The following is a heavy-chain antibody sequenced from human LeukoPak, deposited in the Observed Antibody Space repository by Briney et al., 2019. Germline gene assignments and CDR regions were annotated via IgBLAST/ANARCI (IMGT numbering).Heavy chain of an antibody. CDR3: AKETAMVGSPLFDS. V-gene: IGHV3-23*01. D-gene: IGHD5-18*01. J-gene: IGHJ4*02. Sequence: SGGSLRLSCAASGFTFSSYAMSWVRQAPGKGPEWVSGVRGDSAKTYYADSTKGRFIISRNNSKNTLYLQMNSLRAEDSAVYYCAKETAMVGSPLFDSWGQGTLVTVSS. CDR1: GFTFSSYA. CDR2: VRGDSAKT.